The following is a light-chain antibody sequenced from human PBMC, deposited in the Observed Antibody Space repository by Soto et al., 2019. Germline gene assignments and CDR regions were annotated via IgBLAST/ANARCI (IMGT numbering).Light chain of an antibody. J-gene: IGKJ3*01. CDR3: QQSYSTPT. Sequence: DIQMTQSPSSLPASVGDRVTITCRASQSISTYVNWYQQKAGKAPKLLIYDASSLYSGVPSRFSGSGSGTDFTLTISTLQPEDFATYYCQQSYSTPTFGPGTNVDIK. V-gene: IGKV1-39*01. CDR1: QSISTY. CDR2: DAS.